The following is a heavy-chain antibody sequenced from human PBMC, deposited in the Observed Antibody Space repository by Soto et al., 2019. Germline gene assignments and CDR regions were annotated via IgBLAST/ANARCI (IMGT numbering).Heavy chain of an antibody. CDR2: ISAYNGNT. V-gene: IGHV1-18*01. D-gene: IGHD3-3*01. Sequence: QVQLVQSGAEVKKPGASVKVSCKASGYTFTSYGISWVRQAPGQGLEWMGWISAYNGNTNYAQKQQGRVTMTTDTSTSTGYMELRSLRSDDTAVYYCARAGDYDFWSGFYGMDVWGQGTTVTVSS. J-gene: IGHJ6*02. CDR1: GYTFTSYG. CDR3: ARAGDYDFWSGFYGMDV.